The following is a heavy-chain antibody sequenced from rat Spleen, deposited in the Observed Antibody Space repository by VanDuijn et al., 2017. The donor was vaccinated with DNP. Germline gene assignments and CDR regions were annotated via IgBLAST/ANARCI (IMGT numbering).Heavy chain of an antibody. D-gene: IGHD1-4*01. CDR3: ATHLRELGAMDA. CDR2: IKPKSNNYAT. V-gene: IGHV6-6*01. Sequence: EVQVLESGGGLVQPGNSLKLSCATSGFTFSTAWMYWYRQFAEKRLEWVARIKPKSNNYATDYTDSVKGRFTISRDDSKSSIYLQMNNLKEEDTAIYYCATHLRELGAMDAWGQGTSVTVSS. CDR1: GFTFSTAW. J-gene: IGHJ4*01.